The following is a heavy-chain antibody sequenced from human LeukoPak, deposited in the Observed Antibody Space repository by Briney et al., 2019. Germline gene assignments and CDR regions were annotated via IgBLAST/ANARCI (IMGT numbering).Heavy chain of an antibody. CDR3: VRSFRIPYCSGNSCYPTDFDF. V-gene: IGHV3-74*01. D-gene: IGHD2-15*01. CDR1: GFSVSSYW. J-gene: IGHJ4*02. Sequence: GGALRLSCATSGFSVSSYWLHWVPQSPAKGLVWVSRYNGNGRITSYADSVKGRFTISRDNAKNTLYLHMTSLRVEDSAVYYCVRSFRIPYCSGNSCYPTDFDFWGQGTLVTVSS. CDR2: YNGNGRIT.